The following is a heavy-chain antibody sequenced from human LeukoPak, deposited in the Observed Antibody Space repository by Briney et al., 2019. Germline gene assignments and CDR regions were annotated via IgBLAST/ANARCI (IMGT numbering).Heavy chain of an antibody. D-gene: IGHD1-26*01. Sequence: GGSLRLSCAASGFTFSSYWMAWVRQAPGKGLEWVANIKQDESTKHYVESVKGRFTISRDNTKNSLYLQMNSLRAEDSAVYYCARDDGGSLEHWSQGTLVTVSS. CDR1: GFTFSSYW. J-gene: IGHJ4*02. CDR2: IKQDESTK. V-gene: IGHV3-7*01. CDR3: ARDDGGSLEH.